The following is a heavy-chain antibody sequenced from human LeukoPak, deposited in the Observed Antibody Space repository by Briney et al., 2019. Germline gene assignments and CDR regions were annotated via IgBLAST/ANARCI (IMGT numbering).Heavy chain of an antibody. CDR2: ISWNSGNI. D-gene: IGHD6-19*01. Sequence: PGRSLRLSCAASGFTFDDYGMHWVRQPPGKGLEWVSGISWNSGNIGYADSVKGRFTISRDNAKNPLYLQMDILKPEDTAFYYCAKVDGYNSGWYDSWGQGTLVTVSS. J-gene: IGHJ5*01. CDR3: AKVDGYNSGWYDS. V-gene: IGHV3-9*01. CDR1: GFTFDDYG.